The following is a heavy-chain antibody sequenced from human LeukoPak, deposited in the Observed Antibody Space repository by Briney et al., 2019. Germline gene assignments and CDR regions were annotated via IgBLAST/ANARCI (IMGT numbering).Heavy chain of an antibody. V-gene: IGHV4-59*02. Sequence: SETLSLTCTVSALSVSNSYWRWIRQPPGKELEWIAFISDSGNTNSNPSLKSRVTISVDTSKNQFSLNLTSVTTADTAVYYCAKMACSGWPLWGQGTLVTVTS. CDR3: AKMACSGWPL. J-gene: IGHJ4*02. D-gene: IGHD6-19*01. CDR1: ALSVSNSY. CDR2: ISDSGNT.